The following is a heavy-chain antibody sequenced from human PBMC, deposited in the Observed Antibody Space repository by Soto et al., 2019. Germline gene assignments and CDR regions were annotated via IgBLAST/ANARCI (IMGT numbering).Heavy chain of an antibody. V-gene: IGHV3-23*01. J-gene: IGHJ4*02. Sequence: EVQLLESGGGLVQPGESLRLSCAASGFTFSSYAMSWVRQAPGKGLGWVSVISGSDDSTYYADSVKGRFTISSDNSKNTLYLQMNSLRPEDTAVYYWAKRSSSSTFAYWGQGTLVTASS. CDR3: AKRSSSSTFAY. CDR1: GFTFSSYA. D-gene: IGHD6-6*01. CDR2: ISGSDDST.